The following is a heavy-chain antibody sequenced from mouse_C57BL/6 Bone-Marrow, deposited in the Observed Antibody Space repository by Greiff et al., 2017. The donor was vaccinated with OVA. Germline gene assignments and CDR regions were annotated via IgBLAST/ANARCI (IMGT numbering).Heavy chain of an antibody. J-gene: IGHJ4*01. CDR2: IDPSDSYT. Sequence: QVQLKQPGAELVKPGASVKLSCKASGYTFTSYWMQWVKQRPGQGLEWIGEIDPSDSYTNYNQKFKGKATLTVDTSSSTAYMQLSSLTSEDSAVYYCARRDSSGYVDYYAMDYWGQGTSVTVSS. D-gene: IGHD3-2*02. CDR3: ARRDSSGYVDYYAMDY. CDR1: GYTFTSYW. V-gene: IGHV1-50*01.